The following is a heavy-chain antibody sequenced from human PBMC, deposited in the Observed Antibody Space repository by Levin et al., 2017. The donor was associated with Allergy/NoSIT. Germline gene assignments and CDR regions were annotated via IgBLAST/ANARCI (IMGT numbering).Heavy chain of an antibody. V-gene: IGHV3-21*01. CDR3: ARSSVVGSCSSTSCSSFDL. D-gene: IGHD2-2*01. CDR2: ISSGSDYI. CDR1: GFTFSSCG. J-gene: IGHJ2*01. Sequence: GGSLRLSCVASGFTFSSCGFNWVRQAPGKGLEWVSFISSGSDYIYYADSVKGRFTISRDNAKNSLFLQLNSLKAEDSAVYHCARSSVVGSCSSTSCSSFDLWGRGALVTVSS.